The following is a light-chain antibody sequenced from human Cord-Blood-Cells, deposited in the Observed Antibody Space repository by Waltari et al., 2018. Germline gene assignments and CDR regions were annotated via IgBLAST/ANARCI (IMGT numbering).Light chain of an antibody. J-gene: IGLJ3*02. CDR1: SSNIGSNT. CDR3: AAWDDSLNGPV. V-gene: IGLV1-44*01. Sequence: QSVLTQPPSASGTPGQRVTISCSGSSSNIGSNTVNWYQQLPGTAPKLLLSSNNQRPSGVPDRCSGSKAGTSASLAISGLQSEEEADYYCAAWDDSLNGPVFGGGTKLTVL. CDR2: SNN.